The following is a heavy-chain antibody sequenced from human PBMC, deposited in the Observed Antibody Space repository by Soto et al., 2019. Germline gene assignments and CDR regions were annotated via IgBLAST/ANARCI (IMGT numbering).Heavy chain of an antibody. CDR1: GFTFSSYA. Sequence: EVQLLESGGGLVQPGGSLRLSCGASGFTFSSYAMNWVRQAPGRGLEWVSAISGSGDSTYYADSVKGRFTISRDNSKNTLYLQMNSLRAEDTAVYYCARRNSGWYFDLWGRGTLVTVSS. D-gene: IGHD4-4*01. CDR2: ISGSGDST. V-gene: IGHV3-23*01. J-gene: IGHJ2*01. CDR3: ARRNSGWYFDL.